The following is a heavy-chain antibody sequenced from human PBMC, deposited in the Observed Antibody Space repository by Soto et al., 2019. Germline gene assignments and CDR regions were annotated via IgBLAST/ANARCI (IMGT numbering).Heavy chain of an antibody. D-gene: IGHD3-16*01. CDR1: GGSISSSSYY. J-gene: IGHJ4*02. CDR3: ARGIRVITFGAITYYFDY. CDR2: IYYSGST. Sequence: SETLSLTCTVSGGSISSSSYYWGWIRQPPGKGLEWIGSIYYSGSTYYNPSLKSRVTISVDTSKNQFSLKLSSVTAADTAVYYCARGIRVITFGAITYYFDYWGQGTLVTVSS. V-gene: IGHV4-39*07.